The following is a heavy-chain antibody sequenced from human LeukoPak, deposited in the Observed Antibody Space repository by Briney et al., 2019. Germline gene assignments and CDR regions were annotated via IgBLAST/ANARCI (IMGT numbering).Heavy chain of an antibody. CDR3: ARAMRGSGSYYRDAFDI. Sequence: SETLSLTCAVPGGSISSSNWWSWVRQPPGKGLEWIGEIYHSGSTNYNPSLKSRVTISVDKSKNQFSLKLSSVTAADTAVYYCARAMRGSGSYYRDAFDIWGQGTMVTVSS. CDR2: IYHSGST. CDR1: GGSISSSNW. D-gene: IGHD3-10*01. J-gene: IGHJ3*02. V-gene: IGHV4-4*02.